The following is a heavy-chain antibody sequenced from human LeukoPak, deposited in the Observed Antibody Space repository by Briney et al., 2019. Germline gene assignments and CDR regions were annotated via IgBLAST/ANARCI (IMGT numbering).Heavy chain of an antibody. V-gene: IGHV3-23*01. J-gene: IGHJ6*02. Sequence: GRSLRLSCAASGFTFTSYAVSWVRQAPGKRLKCVSAISGSGGSTYYADSVKGRFTISRDNSNYTLYLQMNSLRAEDTAVYYCAKHDYYYGMDVWGQGTTVTVSS. CDR2: ISGSGGST. CDR3: AKHDYYYGMDV. CDR1: GFTFTSYA.